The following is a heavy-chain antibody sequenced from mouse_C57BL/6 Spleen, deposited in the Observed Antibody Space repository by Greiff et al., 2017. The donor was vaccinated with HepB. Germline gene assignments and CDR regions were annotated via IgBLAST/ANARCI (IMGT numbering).Heavy chain of an antibody. D-gene: IGHD2-5*01. J-gene: IGHJ3*01. CDR1: GYTFTDYE. V-gene: IGHV1-15*01. CDR2: IDPETGGT. Sequence: QVQLKQSGAELVRPGASVTLSCKASGYTFTDYEMHWVKQTPVHGLEWIGAIDPETGGTAYNQKFKGKAILTADKSSSTAYMELRSLTSEDSAVYYCTRSPQSNSFAWFAYWGQRTLVTVSA. CDR3: TRSPQSNSFAWFAY.